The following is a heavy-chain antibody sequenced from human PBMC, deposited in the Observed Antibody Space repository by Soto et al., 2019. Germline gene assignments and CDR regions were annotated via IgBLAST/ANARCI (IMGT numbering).Heavy chain of an antibody. D-gene: IGHD6-25*01. CDR3: ARLFLGSGWANFDY. CDR1: GGSISSSSYY. V-gene: IGHV4-39*01. CDR2: IYYSGRT. Sequence: PSETLSLTCTVSGGSISSSSYYWGWIRQPPGKWLEWIGSIYYSGRTYYNPSLKSRVTLFVDTSKNQFSLKLSSVTAADTAVYYCARLFLGSGWANFDYWGQGTLVTVSS. J-gene: IGHJ4*02.